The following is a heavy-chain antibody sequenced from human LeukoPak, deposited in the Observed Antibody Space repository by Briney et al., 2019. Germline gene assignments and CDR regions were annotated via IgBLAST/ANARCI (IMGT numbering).Heavy chain of an antibody. CDR1: RSSLNSYW. D-gene: IGHD7-27*01. Sequence: GASLKISCTGSRSSLNSYWISWLRQMPGKGLELIERIAPSYSYTNYSPSFQSHVTMSFDKSTSTAYMQRRSLKASDTAIYYCARYTTGDFDYWGQGTLVTVSS. CDR3: ARYTTGDFDY. CDR2: IAPSYSYT. J-gene: IGHJ4*02. V-gene: IGHV5-10-1*01.